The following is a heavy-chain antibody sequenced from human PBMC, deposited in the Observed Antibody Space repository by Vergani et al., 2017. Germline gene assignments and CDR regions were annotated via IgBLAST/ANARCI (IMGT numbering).Heavy chain of an antibody. J-gene: IGHJ6*02. CDR1: GCSISSYY. D-gene: IGHD5-24*01. CDR2: IYYSGST. Sequence: QVQLQESGPGLVKPSETLSLTCTVSGCSISSYYWSWIRQPPGKGLEWIGYIYYSGSTNYNPSLKSRVTISVDTSKNQFSLKLSSVTAADTAVYYCARVEMATEGPLHYYYGMDVWGQGTTVTVSS. V-gene: IGHV4-59*01. CDR3: ARVEMATEGPLHYYYGMDV.